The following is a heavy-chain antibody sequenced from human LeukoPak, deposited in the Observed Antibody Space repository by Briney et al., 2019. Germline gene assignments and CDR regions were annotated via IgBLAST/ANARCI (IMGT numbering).Heavy chain of an antibody. J-gene: IGHJ5*02. CDR1: GYTFTGYY. D-gene: IGHD3-3*01. V-gene: IGHV1-2*02. CDR2: INPNSGGT. Sequence: ASVKVSCKASGYTFTGYYMHWVRQAPGQGLEWMGWINPNSGGTNYAQKFQGRVTMTEDTSTDTAYMELRSLRSDDTAVYYCARAKTYDFWSGYYTEWFDPWGQGTLVTVSS. CDR3: ARAKTYDFWSGYYTEWFDP.